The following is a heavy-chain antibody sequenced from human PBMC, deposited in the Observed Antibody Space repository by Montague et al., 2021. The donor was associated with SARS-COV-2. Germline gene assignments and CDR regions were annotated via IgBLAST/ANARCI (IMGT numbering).Heavy chain of an antibody. D-gene: IGHD2-2*01. CDR2: IYPGDSDI. Sequence: QSGAEVKKPGESLKISCRGSGYSFTSYWIGWVRQMPGKGLEWMGIIYPGDSDIRYSPSFQGQVTISADKSISTAYLQWSSPKASDTGMYYCARPYCSSSSCYYGMDVWGQGTTVTVSS. V-gene: IGHV5-51*01. CDR3: ARPYCSSSSCYYGMDV. J-gene: IGHJ6*02. CDR1: GYSFTSYW.